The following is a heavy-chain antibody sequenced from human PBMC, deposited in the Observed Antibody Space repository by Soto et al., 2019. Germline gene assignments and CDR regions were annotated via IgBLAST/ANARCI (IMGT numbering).Heavy chain of an antibody. Sequence: EVQLVQSGAEVKKPGESLKISCKGSAYSFTSYWIGWVRQMPGKGLEWMGIIHPGDSDTRYSPSFQGQVTISADRSISTAYLQWSSRKAADTAMYYCARHAQVGYGGYDSSGMDVWGQGTTVTVSS. J-gene: IGHJ6*02. CDR3: ARHAQVGYGGYDSSGMDV. V-gene: IGHV5-51*01. CDR1: AYSFTSYW. CDR2: IHPGDSDT. D-gene: IGHD5-12*01.